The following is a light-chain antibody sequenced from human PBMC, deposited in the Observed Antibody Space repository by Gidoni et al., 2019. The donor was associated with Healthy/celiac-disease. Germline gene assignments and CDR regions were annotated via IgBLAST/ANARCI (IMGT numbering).Light chain of an antibody. CDR3: LQLNSYPPT. CDR1: QGISSY. V-gene: IGKV1-9*01. CDR2: AAS. J-gene: IGKJ4*01. Sequence: DIQVTQSPSFLSASVGDRVTITCRASQGISSYLAWYQQKPGKAPKLLIYAASTLQSGVPSRFRGSGSGTEFTLTISSLQPEDFATYYCLQLNSYPPTFGGXTKVEIK.